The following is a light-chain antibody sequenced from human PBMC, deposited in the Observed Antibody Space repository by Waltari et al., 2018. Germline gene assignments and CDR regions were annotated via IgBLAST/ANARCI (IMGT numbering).Light chain of an antibody. Sequence: QSALTQTATVSGSPGQSITISCTGTSSDVGTYNLASWYQQHPGKAPTLIIYDLNKRPSGVSNRFSGSKSGNTASLTISGLQAADEADYYCCSYAGSAISVFGGGTKVTVL. CDR1: SSDVGTYNL. J-gene: IGLJ3*02. CDR3: CSYAGSAISV. V-gene: IGLV2-23*02. CDR2: DLN.